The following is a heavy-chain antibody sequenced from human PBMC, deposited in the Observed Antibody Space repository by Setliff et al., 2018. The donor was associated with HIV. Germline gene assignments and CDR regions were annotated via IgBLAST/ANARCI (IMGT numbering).Heavy chain of an antibody. J-gene: IGHJ6*02. CDR2: INSDGSIT. CDR3: ARPYTVWVYGMDL. D-gene: IGHD2-8*01. Sequence: GGSLRLSCAVSGFTLRSYGIHWVRQAPGKGLEWVSRINSDGSITDYADSVKGRFTISRDNAKNTLYMQMNSLRAEDTAVYYCARPYTVWVYGMDLWGQGTTVTVSS. CDR1: GFTLRSYG. V-gene: IGHV3-74*01.